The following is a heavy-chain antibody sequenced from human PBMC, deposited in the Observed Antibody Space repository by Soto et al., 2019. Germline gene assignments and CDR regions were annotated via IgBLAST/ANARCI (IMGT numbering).Heavy chain of an antibody. Sequence: QERLVQSGAEAKRPGSSVKLSCKASGYTFRDYSINWVRQAPGQAPEWMGGIIPAFQTPNYAQSFEGRLTIAAAESTATAYMQQSSLSDDDTAVCYCATDLGPSFSSSAVGALTPFELWGQGTMVTVSS. V-gene: IGHV1-69*01. CDR1: GYTFRDYS. J-gene: IGHJ3*01. CDR2: IIPAFQTP. CDR3: ATDLGPSFSSSAVGALTPFEL. D-gene: IGHD2-8*02.